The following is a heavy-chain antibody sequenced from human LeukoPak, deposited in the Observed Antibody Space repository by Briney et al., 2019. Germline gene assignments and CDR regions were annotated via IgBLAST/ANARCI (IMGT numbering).Heavy chain of an antibody. CDR2: IYYSGST. J-gene: IGHJ4*01. D-gene: IGHD4-11*01. V-gene: IGHV4-59*01. CDR1: GDSISTYY. Sequence: PSETLSLTCTVSGDSISTYYWSWIRQPPGKGLEWIGYIYYSGSTNYNPSLKSRLTMSVDTSKSQFSLELSSVTAADTAVYFCARDYSNYIMDYWGHGILVTVSS. CDR3: ARDYSNYIMDY.